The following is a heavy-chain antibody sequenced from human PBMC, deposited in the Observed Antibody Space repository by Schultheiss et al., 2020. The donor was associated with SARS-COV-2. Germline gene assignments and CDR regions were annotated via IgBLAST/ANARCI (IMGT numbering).Heavy chain of an antibody. V-gene: IGHV4-4*02. J-gene: IGHJ6*02. CDR3: ARHRSGYYHYGMDV. CDR1: GGSISSSNW. CDR2: IYHSGST. Sequence: SETLSLTCAVSGGSISSSNWWSWVRQPPGKGLEWIGEIYHSGSTNYNPSLKSRVTISVDKSKNQFSLKLSSVTAADTAVYYCARHRSGYYHYGMDVWGQGTTVTVSS. D-gene: IGHD2-8*02.